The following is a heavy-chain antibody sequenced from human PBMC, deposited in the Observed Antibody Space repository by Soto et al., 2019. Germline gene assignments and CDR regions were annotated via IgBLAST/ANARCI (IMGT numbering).Heavy chain of an antibody. J-gene: IGHJ4*02. CDR2: ISSTTNYI. CDR1: GFTFSRYI. Sequence: GGSLRLSCAASGFTFSRYIMNWVRQAPGKGLEWVSSISSTTNYIYYADSMKGRFTVSRDNAKNSVYLDMNSLSAEDTAVYYCARESQDLTSNFDYWGQGSMVTVSS. CDR3: ARESQDLTSNFDY. V-gene: IGHV3-21*01.